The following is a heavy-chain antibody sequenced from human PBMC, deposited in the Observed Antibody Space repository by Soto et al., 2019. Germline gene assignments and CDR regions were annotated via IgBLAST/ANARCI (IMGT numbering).Heavy chain of an antibody. J-gene: IGHJ4*02. D-gene: IGHD1-26*01. Sequence: QVQLVQSGAEVKKPGSSVKVSCKASGGTFSSYAISWVRQAPGQGLEWMGGIIPIFGTANYAQQFQGRVTITADESTSTAYMELSSLRSEDTAVYYGAREGTRWELLGWGYWGQGTLVTVSS. CDR1: GGTFSSYA. CDR3: AREGTRWELLGWGY. CDR2: IIPIFGTA. V-gene: IGHV1-69*01.